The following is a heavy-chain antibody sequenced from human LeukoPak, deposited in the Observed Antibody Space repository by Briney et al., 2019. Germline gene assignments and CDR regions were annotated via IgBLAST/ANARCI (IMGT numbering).Heavy chain of an antibody. CDR3: ARGSTYYDSSGQVPFDY. CDR2: ISSSSSTI. J-gene: IGHJ4*02. Sequence: GGSLRLSCAASGFTFSSYDVSWVRQAPGKGLEWVSYISSSSSTIYYADSVKGRFTISRDNGKNTLYLQMNSLRAEDTAIYYCARGSTYYDSSGQVPFDYWGQGTLVTVSS. D-gene: IGHD3-22*01. CDR1: GFTFSSYD. V-gene: IGHV3-48*01.